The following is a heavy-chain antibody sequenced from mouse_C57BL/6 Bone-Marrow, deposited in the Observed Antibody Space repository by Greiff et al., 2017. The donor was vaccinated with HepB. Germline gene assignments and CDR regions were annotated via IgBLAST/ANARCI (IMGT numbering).Heavy chain of an antibody. V-gene: IGHV1-64*01. CDR2: IHPNSGST. Sequence: QVQLQQPGAELVKPGASVQLSCKASGYTFTSYWMHWVKQRPGQGLEWIGMIHPNSGSTNYNEKFKSKATLTVDKSSSTAYMQLSSLTSEDSAVYYCARGRGFYAGAMDYWGQGTSVTVSS. D-gene: IGHD2-3*01. CDR1: GYTFTSYW. J-gene: IGHJ4*01. CDR3: ARGRGFYAGAMDY.